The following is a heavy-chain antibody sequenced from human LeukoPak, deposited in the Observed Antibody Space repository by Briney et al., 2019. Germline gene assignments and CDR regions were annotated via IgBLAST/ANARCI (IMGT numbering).Heavy chain of an antibody. Sequence: GGSLRLSCAASGFTFSSYSMNWVRQAPGKGLEWVSYISSSSSTIYYADSVKGRFTISRDNAKNSLYLQMNSLRAEDTAVYYCARDSVGATHLHYYYYYGMDVWGQGTTVTVSS. CDR1: GFTFSSYS. D-gene: IGHD1-26*01. CDR3: ARDSVGATHLHYYYYYGMDV. V-gene: IGHV3-48*04. CDR2: ISSSSSTI. J-gene: IGHJ6*02.